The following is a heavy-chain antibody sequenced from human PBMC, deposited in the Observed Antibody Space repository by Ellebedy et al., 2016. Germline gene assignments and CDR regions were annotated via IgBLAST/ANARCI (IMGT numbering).Heavy chain of an antibody. J-gene: IGHJ4*02. CDR3: ARAAIVPAAIRFDY. D-gene: IGHD2-2*02. V-gene: IGHV4-34*01. Sequence: SETLSLXCAVYGGSFSGYYWSWIRQPPGKGLEWIGEINHSGSTNYNPSLKSRVTISVDTSKNQFSLKLSSVTAADTAVYYCARAAIVPAAIRFDYWGQGTLVTVSS. CDR1: GGSFSGYY. CDR2: INHSGST.